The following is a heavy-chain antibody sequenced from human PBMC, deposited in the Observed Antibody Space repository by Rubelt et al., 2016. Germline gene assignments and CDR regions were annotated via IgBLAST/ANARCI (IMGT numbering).Heavy chain of an antibody. J-gene: IGHJ4*02. CDR3: AKATVTTTNFDY. CDR2: INSDTTNI. Sequence: VQLVESGGGVVQPGGSLRLSCAASGFTFSSYGMTWVRQAPGKGLEWVSHINSDTTNILYADSVKGRFTISRDIAKTSLYLQMNRLRAEDTAVYYCAKATVTTTNFDYWGQGTLVTVSS. V-gene: IGHV3-48*01. D-gene: IGHD4-17*01. CDR1: GFTFSSYG.